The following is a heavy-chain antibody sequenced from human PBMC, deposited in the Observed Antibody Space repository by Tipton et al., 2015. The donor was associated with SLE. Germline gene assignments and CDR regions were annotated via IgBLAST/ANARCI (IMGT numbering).Heavy chain of an antibody. J-gene: IGHJ4*02. D-gene: IGHD3-16*01. CDR3: ARDRGSPFDY. Sequence: TLFLTCAVSGYSISSGNYWGWIRQPPGKGLEWIGNIYHSGSTYYNPSLKSRVTISVDKSKNQFSLKLSSVTAADTAVYYCARDRGSPFDYWGQGTLVTVSS. CDR2: IYHSGST. CDR1: GYSISSGNY. V-gene: IGHV4-38-2*02.